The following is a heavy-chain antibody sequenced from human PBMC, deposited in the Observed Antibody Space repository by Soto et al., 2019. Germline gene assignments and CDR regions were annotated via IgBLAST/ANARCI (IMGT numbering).Heavy chain of an antibody. CDR2: IYYSGST. D-gene: IGHD5-12*01. CDR1: GGSISSYY. CDR3: ARTYSGYDIYYYYYMDV. J-gene: IGHJ6*03. V-gene: IGHV4-59*08. Sequence: SETLSLTCTVSGGSISSYYWSWIRQPPGKGLEWIGYIYYSGSTNYNPSLKSRVTISVDTSKNQFSLKLSSVTAADTAVYYCARTYSGYDIYYYYYMDVWGKGTTVTVSS.